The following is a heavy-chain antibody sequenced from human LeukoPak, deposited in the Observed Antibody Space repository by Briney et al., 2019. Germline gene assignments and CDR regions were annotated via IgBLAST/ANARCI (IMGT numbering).Heavy chain of an antibody. Sequence: ASVKVSCKASGYTFTSYDINWVRQATGQGREWMGWMNPNSGNTGYAQKFQGRVTMTRHTSISTAYMELSSLRSEDTAVYYCARGRDSGYDWEIDYWGQGTLVTVSS. V-gene: IGHV1-8*01. J-gene: IGHJ4*02. D-gene: IGHD5-12*01. CDR3: ARGRDSGYDWEIDY. CDR2: MNPNSGNT. CDR1: GYTFTSYD.